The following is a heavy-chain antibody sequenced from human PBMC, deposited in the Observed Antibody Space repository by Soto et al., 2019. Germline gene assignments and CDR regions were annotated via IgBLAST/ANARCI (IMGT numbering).Heavy chain of an antibody. CDR2: INAGNGNT. D-gene: IGHD3-10*01. Sequence: QVQLVQSGAEVKKPGASVKVSCKASGYTFTSYAMHWVRQAPGQRLEWMGWINAGNGNTKYSQKFQGRVTITRDTPASTAYMELSSLRSEDTAVYYCASERVKGSGSPSRYYYGMDVWGQGTTVTVSS. J-gene: IGHJ6*02. CDR1: GYTFTSYA. CDR3: ASERVKGSGSPSRYYYGMDV. V-gene: IGHV1-3*01.